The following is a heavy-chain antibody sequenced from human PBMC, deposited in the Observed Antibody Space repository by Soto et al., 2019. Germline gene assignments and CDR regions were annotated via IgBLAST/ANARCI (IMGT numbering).Heavy chain of an antibody. CDR3: ARSYYDSSGYWN. CDR2: IYYSGST. V-gene: IGHV4-31*11. D-gene: IGHD3-22*01. Sequence: SETLSLTCAVSGGSISSGGYYWSWIRQHPGKGLEWIGYIYYSGSTYYNPSLKSRVTILEDTSKNQFSLKLSSVTAADTAVYYCARSYYDSSGYWNWGQGALVTV. J-gene: IGHJ4*02. CDR1: GGSISSGGYY.